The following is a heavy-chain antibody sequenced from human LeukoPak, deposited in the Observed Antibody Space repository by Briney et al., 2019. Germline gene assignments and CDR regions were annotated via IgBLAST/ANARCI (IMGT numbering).Heavy chain of an antibody. CDR1: GYSFNDYY. D-gene: IGHD3-10*01. V-gene: IGHV1-2*02. CDR3: EREWDYYLD. Sequence: GASVKVSCKASGYSFNDYYMHWVRQAPGQGLEWMGWINPKSGGTRYAQEFQGRVTMTRDTSITTAYIELTRLRSDDTAVYYCEREWDYYLDWGQGTLVTVSS. J-gene: IGHJ4*02. CDR2: INPKSGGT.